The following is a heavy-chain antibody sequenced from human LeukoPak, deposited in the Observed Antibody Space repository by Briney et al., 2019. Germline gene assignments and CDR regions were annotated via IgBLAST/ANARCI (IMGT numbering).Heavy chain of an antibody. CDR1: GFTVSSNY. V-gene: IGHV3-66*01. Sequence: GGSLRLSCAASGFTVSSNYMSWVRQAPGKGLEWVSVTYSGGSTYYADSVKGRFTISRDNSKNTLYLQMNSLRAEDTAVYYCARDYKWGQALDYWGQGTLVTVSS. D-gene: IGHD1-1*01. CDR2: TYSGGST. CDR3: ARDYKWGQALDY. J-gene: IGHJ4*02.